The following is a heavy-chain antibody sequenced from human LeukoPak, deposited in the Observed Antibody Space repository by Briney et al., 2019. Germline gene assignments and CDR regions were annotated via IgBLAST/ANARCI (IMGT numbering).Heavy chain of an antibody. CDR2: MYYSGST. J-gene: IGHJ3*02. CDR1: GGSTSRYY. CDR3: ASFTTSIPGAFDI. D-gene: IGHD2-2*01. Sequence: SETLSLTCTVSGGSTSRYYWSWIRQPPGKGLEWFGYMYYSGSTNYNPSLKSRVTISVDTSKNQFSLKLSSVTAADTAVYYCASFTTSIPGAFDIWGQGTMVTVSS. V-gene: IGHV4-59*08.